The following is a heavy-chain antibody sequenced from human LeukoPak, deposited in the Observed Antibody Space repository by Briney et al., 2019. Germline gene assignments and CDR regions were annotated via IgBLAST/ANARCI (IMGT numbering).Heavy chain of an antibody. J-gene: IGHJ4*02. V-gene: IGHV1-2*02. Sequence: GASVKVSCKASGYTFTGYYMHWVRQAPGQGLEWMGWINPNSGGTNYAQKFQGRVTMTRDTSISTAYMELSRLRSDDTAVYYCARATYYYDSSGSLNDYWGQGTLVTVSS. D-gene: IGHD3-22*01. CDR2: INPNSGGT. CDR3: ARATYYYDSSGSLNDY. CDR1: GYTFTGYY.